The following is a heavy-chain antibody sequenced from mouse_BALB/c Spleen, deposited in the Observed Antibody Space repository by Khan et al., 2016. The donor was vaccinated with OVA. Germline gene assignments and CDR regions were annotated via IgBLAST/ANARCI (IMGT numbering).Heavy chain of an antibody. CDR1: GYTFTSYT. CDR3: VREGAYYRNDGGFAY. D-gene: IGHD2-14*01. V-gene: IGHV1-4*01. CDR2: INPTNGYT. J-gene: IGHJ3*01. Sequence: QIQLVQSGAELARPGASVKMSCKASGYTFTSYTMHWVKQRPGQGLDWIGYINPTNGYTNYNQKFKDKATLTADKSSSTAYMQLSSLTSEDSAVYYCVREGAYYRNDGGFAYWGQGTLVTVSA.